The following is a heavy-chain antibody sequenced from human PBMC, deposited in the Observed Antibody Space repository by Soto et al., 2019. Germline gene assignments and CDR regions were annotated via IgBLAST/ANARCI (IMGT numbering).Heavy chain of an antibody. CDR2: STPFSGDV. J-gene: IGHJ4*02. Sequence: QMQLVQSGAEVKKTGSSVTVSCKALGNTFTYRYLHWVRQAPGQALEWMGWSTPFSGDVHYAQKFQERVTITRDRSINTAYMQMRSLRSEDTAMYFCSGWGAGSGPFTWEIPDHWGQGTLVTVSS. CDR1: GNTFTYRY. V-gene: IGHV1-45*02. CDR3: SGWGAGSGPFTWEIPDH. D-gene: IGHD1-26*01.